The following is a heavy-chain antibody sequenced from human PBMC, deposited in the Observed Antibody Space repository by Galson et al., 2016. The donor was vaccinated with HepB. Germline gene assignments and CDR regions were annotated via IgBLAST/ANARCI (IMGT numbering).Heavy chain of an antibody. CDR1: GFTFSNYP. J-gene: IGHJ4*02. V-gene: IGHV3-33*08. D-gene: IGHD3/OR15-3a*01. Sequence: SLRLSCAASGFTFSNYPMHWVRQAPGKGLEWVAVLWYDGSNRYYVDSVKGRFTTSKDNAKNSLYLEMNSLTDDDTAIYYCATFVGLGGSGWGQGTLVTVSS. CDR3: ATFVGLGGSG. CDR2: LWYDGSNR.